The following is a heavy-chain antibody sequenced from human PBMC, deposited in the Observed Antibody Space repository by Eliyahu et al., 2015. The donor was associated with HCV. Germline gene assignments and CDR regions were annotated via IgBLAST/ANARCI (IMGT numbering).Heavy chain of an antibody. J-gene: IGHJ4*02. CDR2: IYSGGST. V-gene: IGHV3-66*02. CDR3: ARGTKDSSGYYYYFDY. CDR1: GXXVXXDY. Sequence: EVHLVESGGGLVQPGGSLRLSCAASGXXVXXDYMTWVRQAPGKGLEWVSVIYSGGSTFYADSVKGRFTISRDNSKNTLYLQMNSLRAEDTAVYYCARGTKDSSGYYYYFDYWGQGTLVTVSS. D-gene: IGHD3-22*01.